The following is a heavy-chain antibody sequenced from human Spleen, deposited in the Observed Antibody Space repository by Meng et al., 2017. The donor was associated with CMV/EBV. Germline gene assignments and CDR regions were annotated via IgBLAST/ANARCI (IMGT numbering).Heavy chain of an antibody. Sequence: GLSLRTSGMGVGWIRQPPGKALEWLALIYWDDDKRYSPSLKSRLTITKDTSKNQVVLTMTNMDPVDTATYYCAHRDYCSGGTCTFDYWGQGTLVTVSS. J-gene: IGHJ4*02. CDR3: AHRDYCSGGTCTFDY. CDR2: IYWDDDK. CDR1: GLSLRTSGMG. D-gene: IGHD2-15*01. V-gene: IGHV2-5*02.